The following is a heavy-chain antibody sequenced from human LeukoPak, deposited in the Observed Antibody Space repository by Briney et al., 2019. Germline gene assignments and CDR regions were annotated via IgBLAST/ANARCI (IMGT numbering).Heavy chain of an antibody. D-gene: IGHD2-8*01. J-gene: IGHJ4*02. Sequence: GGSLRLSCTASGFIFDNYEMNWVRQPPGKGLEWVAYMSSSGSTTYYAASVKGRFTISRGNARDSLYLQMNSLRAEDTAVYYCARGNDYGDYWGQGTLVTVSS. CDR2: MSSSGSTT. CDR1: GFIFDNYE. V-gene: IGHV3-48*03. CDR3: ARGNDYGDY.